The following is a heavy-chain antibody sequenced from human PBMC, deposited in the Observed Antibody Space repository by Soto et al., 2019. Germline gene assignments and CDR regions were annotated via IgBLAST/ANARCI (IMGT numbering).Heavy chain of an antibody. V-gene: IGHV4-30-2*01. D-gene: IGHD3-10*01. CDR2: IYHSGST. CDR3: ARAGPFRGVIQTWFHP. Sequence: SSETLSLTCAVSGGSISSGGYSWSWIRQPPGKGLEWIGYIYHSGSTYYNPSLKSRVTISVDRSKNQFSLKLSPVTAADTAVYYCARAGPFRGVIQTWFHPWGQGTLVTVSS. J-gene: IGHJ5*02. CDR1: GGSISSGGYS.